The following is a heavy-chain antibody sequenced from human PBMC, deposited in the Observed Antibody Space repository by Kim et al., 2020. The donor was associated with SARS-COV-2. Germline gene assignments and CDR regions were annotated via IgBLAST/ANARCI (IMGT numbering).Heavy chain of an antibody. CDR1: GFTFSSYG. CDR2: IKQDGSEK. CDR3: ARDTMVPLGNYYYYGMDV. D-gene: IGHD1-1*01. Sequence: GGSLRLSCAASGFTFSSYGMSWVRQAPGKGLEWVANIKQDGSEKYYVDSVKGRFTISRDNAKNSLYLQMNSLRAEDTAVYYCARDTMVPLGNYYYYGMDV. V-gene: IGHV3-7*03. J-gene: IGHJ6*01.